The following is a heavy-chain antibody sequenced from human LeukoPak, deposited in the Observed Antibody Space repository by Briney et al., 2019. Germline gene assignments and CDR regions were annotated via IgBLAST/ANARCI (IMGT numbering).Heavy chain of an antibody. V-gene: IGHV4-39*07. CDR2: IYYSGST. D-gene: IGHD3-9*01. CDR3: AASALGLYYYDSRGHSRGSGAYDV. Sequence: SETLSLTCTVSGGSISSSSYYWGWIRQPPGKGLEWIGSIYYSGSTYYNPSLKSRVTVSTDMSKNEFSLELDSMTAADTAVYYCAASALGLYYYDSRGHSRGSGAYDVWGQGTMVAVSS. J-gene: IGHJ3*01. CDR1: GGSISSSSYY.